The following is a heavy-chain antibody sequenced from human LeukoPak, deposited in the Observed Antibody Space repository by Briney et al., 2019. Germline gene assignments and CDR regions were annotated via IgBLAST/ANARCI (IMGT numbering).Heavy chain of an antibody. V-gene: IGHV1-8*01. Sequence: ASVKVSCKASGYTFTSYDINWVRQATGQGLEWMGWMNPNSGTTGYAQKFQGRVTMTRNTSISIAYMEVSSLRSEDTAVYYCARGTRGDILTGYSLGYWGQGTLVTVSS. CDR1: GYTFTSYD. CDR2: MNPNSGTT. CDR3: ARGTRGDILTGYSLGY. J-gene: IGHJ4*02. D-gene: IGHD3-9*01.